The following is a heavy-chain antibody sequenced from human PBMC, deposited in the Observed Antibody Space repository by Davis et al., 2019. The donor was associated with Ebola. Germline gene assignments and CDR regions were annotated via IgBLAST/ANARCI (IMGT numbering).Heavy chain of an antibody. D-gene: IGHD3-10*01. J-gene: IGHJ6*02. CDR1: GGSISSGGYS. CDR2: LYHSGSN. V-gene: IGHV4-30-2*01. Sequence: SETLSLTCAVSGGSISSGGYSWSCIRQPPGKGLEWIGYLYHSGSNHYNPSLNSRVTISVDRSKNQFSLKLSSVTAGDTALYYCARGFYGSGSYALGYYGMGVWGQGTTVTVSS. CDR3: ARGFYGSGSYALGYYGMGV.